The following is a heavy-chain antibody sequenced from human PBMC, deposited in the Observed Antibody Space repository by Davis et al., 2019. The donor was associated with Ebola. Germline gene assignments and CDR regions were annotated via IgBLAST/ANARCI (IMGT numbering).Heavy chain of an antibody. D-gene: IGHD6-6*01. J-gene: IGHJ4*02. V-gene: IGHV1-3*01. CDR1: GYTVSELS. Sequence: ASVKVSCKISGYTVSELSIHWMRQAPGQRLEWMGWINAGNGYTEYSQKFQGRVTITRDTTASTVFMEMTSLRSDDTAVYYCARDIAASGTTDSWGQGTLVTVS. CDR3: ARDIAASGTTDS. CDR2: INAGNGYT.